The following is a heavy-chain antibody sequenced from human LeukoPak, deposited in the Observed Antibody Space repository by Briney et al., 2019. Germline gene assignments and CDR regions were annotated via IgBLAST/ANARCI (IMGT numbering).Heavy chain of an antibody. CDR1: GFTFSDHD. V-gene: IGHV3-30*02. Sequence: QTGGSLRLSCGASGFTFSDHDMHWVRQAPGKGLEWVTFIRKDGSHKFYVDSVRGRFTISRDNSKNTVSLQMNSLRTDDTAVYFCAKSSGSGFDHWGQGTLVTVSS. CDR3: AKSSGSGFDH. D-gene: IGHD1-26*01. CDR2: IRKDGSHK. J-gene: IGHJ4*02.